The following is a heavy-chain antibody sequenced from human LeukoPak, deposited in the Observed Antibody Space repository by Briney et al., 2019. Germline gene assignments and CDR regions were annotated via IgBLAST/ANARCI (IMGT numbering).Heavy chain of an antibody. CDR1: GYTFTGYY. V-gene: IGHV1-2*02. CDR2: ISPYNGNT. CDR3: ARDLRSTFNWFDP. D-gene: IGHD5/OR15-5a*01. Sequence: ASVKVSCKASGYTFTGYYMHWVRQAPGQGLEWMGWISPYNGNTGYAQKFQGRVTMTRDTSISTAYMELSRLTSDDTAVYYCARDLRSTFNWFDPWGQGTLVTVSS. J-gene: IGHJ5*02.